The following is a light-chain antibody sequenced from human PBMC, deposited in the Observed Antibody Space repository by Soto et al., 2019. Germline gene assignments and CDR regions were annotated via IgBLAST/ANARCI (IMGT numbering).Light chain of an antibody. V-gene: IGLV2-14*01. CDR3: SSYTSSSTLV. Sequence: QSALTQPASVSGSPGQSITISCTGTSSDVGGYNYVSWYQQHPGKAPKLMFYEVSNRPSVVSNRFSGSKSGNTASLTISGLQAEDEADYYCSSYTSSSTLVFGTGTKLTVL. J-gene: IGLJ1*01. CDR1: SSDVGGYNY. CDR2: EVS.